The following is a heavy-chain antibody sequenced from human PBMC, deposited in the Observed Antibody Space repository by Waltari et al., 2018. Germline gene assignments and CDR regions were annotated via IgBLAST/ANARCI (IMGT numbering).Heavy chain of an antibody. CDR3: ARSYTVTTSPIAGY. D-gene: IGHD4-17*01. J-gene: IGHJ4*02. V-gene: IGHV4-59*01. CDR1: GGSISSSS. CDR2: SGN. Sequence: QVQLQESGPGLVKPSETLSLTCTLFGGSISSSSWSWTRQSPGKGLEWIGYSGNKYNPSLKSRVTISLDTSKNQFSLKLSSVTAADTAVYYCARSYTVTTSPIAGYWGQGTLVTVSS.